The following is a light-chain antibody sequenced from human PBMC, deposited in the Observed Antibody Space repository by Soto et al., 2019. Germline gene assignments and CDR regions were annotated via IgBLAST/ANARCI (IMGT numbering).Light chain of an antibody. J-gene: IGKJ4*01. CDR1: QSVSSN. V-gene: IGKV3-15*01. CDR3: QQYNNWPLT. Sequence: EIVLTQSPATLSLSPGERANLSCSTSQSVSSNLAWYQQKPGQAPRLLIYGISTRATDIPARFSGSGSGTEFTLTISSLQSEDFVVYYCQQYNNWPLTFGGGTKVDIK. CDR2: GIS.